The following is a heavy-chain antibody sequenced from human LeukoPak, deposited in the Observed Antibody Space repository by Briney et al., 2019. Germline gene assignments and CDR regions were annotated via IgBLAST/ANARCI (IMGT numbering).Heavy chain of an antibody. D-gene: IGHD3-22*01. CDR3: ARREYYYDSSGYYYYFDY. Sequence: GESLKISCKGSGYSFTSYWIGWVRHMPGKGLDWMGIIYPGDSDTRYSPSFQGQVTISADKSISTAYLQWSSLKASDTAMYYCARREYYYDSSGYYYYFDYRGQGTLVTVSS. CDR1: GYSFTSYW. V-gene: IGHV5-51*01. CDR2: IYPGDSDT. J-gene: IGHJ4*02.